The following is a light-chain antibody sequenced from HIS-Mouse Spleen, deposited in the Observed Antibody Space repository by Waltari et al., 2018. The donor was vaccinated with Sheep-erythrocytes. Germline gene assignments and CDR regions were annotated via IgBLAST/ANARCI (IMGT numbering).Light chain of an antibody. Sequence: QSALTQPRSVSGSPGQSVTIPCTGTSNDVGGYTYLSWYQQHPGKAPKHMIYDVSKRPSGVPDRFSGSKSGNTASLTISGLQAEDEADYYCCSYAGSYNHVFATGTKVTVL. CDR3: CSYAGSYNHV. CDR2: DVS. CDR1: SNDVGGYTY. V-gene: IGLV2-11*01. J-gene: IGLJ1*01.